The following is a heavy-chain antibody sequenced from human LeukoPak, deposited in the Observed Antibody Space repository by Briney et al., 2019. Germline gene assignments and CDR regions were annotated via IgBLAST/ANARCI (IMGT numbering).Heavy chain of an antibody. CDR3: AGLVGATSMSLYWFDP. D-gene: IGHD1-26*01. J-gene: IGHJ5*02. CDR2: TYYRSKWYN. CDR1: GDSVSSNSAA. V-gene: IGHV6-1*01. Sequence: SQTLSLTCAISGDSVSSNSAAWNWIRQSPSRGLEWLGRTYYRSKWYNDYAVSVKSRITINPDTSKNQFSLKLSSVTAADTAVYYCAGLVGATSMSLYWFDPWGQGTLVTVSS.